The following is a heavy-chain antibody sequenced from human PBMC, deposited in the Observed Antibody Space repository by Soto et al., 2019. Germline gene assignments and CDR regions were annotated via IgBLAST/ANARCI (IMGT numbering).Heavy chain of an antibody. J-gene: IGHJ5*02. D-gene: IGHD2-2*01. CDR3: AGEGYERGLNWFDP. V-gene: IGHV3-48*02. CDR2: ISSSSSTI. Sequence: GVLRLSCAASGFTFSSYSMNWVRQAPGKGLEWVSFISSSSSTIYYADSVKGRFTISRDNAKNSLFPQMNSLRDEDTAVYYCAGEGYERGLNWFDPWGQGTLVTSPQ. CDR1: GFTFSSYS.